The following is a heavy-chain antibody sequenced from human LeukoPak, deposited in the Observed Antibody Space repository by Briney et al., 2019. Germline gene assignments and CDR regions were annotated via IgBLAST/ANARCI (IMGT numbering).Heavy chain of an antibody. Sequence: ASVKVSCKASGYTFTSYDVNRMRQATGQGLEWMGWMNPNSGNTGYAQKFQGRVTMTRNTSISTAYMELSSLRSEDTAVYYCARGPNWNSSGYYYVSWGQGTLVTVSS. J-gene: IGHJ4*02. D-gene: IGHD3-22*01. V-gene: IGHV1-8*01. CDR2: MNPNSGNT. CDR3: ARGPNWNSSGYYYVS. CDR1: GYTFTSYD.